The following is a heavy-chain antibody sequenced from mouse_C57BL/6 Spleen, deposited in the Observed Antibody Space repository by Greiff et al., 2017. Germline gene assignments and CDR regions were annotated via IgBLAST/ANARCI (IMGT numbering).Heavy chain of an antibody. D-gene: IGHD1-1*01. Sequence: QVQLQQPGAELVKPGASVKLSCKASGYTFTSYWMQWVKQRPGQGLEWIGEIDPSDSYTNYNQKFKGKATLTVDTSSSTAYMQLSSLTSGDSAVYYCARQAYGSSQYYFDYWGQGTTLTVSS. CDR1: GYTFTSYW. V-gene: IGHV1-50*01. CDR2: IDPSDSYT. CDR3: ARQAYGSSQYYFDY. J-gene: IGHJ2*01.